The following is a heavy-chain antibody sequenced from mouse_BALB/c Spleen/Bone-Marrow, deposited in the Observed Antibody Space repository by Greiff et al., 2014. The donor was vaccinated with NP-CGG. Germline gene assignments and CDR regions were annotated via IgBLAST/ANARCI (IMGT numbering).Heavy chain of an antibody. CDR2: IDPANGNT. Sequence: VQLQQPGAELVKLGASVKLSCTASGFNIKDTYMHWVKRRPEQGLEWIGRIDPANGNTKYDPKFQGKATITADTSSNTAYLQLSSLTSEDTAVYYCARYYYGSSYFDYWGQGTTLTVSS. V-gene: IGHV14-3*02. D-gene: IGHD1-1*01. CDR3: ARYYYGSSYFDY. CDR1: GFNIKDTY. J-gene: IGHJ2*01.